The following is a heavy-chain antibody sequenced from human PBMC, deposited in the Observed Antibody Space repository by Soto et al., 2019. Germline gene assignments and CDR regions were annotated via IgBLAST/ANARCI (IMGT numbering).Heavy chain of an antibody. CDR3: ARGDYYGSGSYYYGMLV. CDR1: GGSISSGGYY. D-gene: IGHD3-10*01. CDR2: IYYSGST. V-gene: IGHV4-31*03. J-gene: IGHJ6*02. Sequence: PSETLSLTCTVSGGSISSGGYYWSWIRQHPGKGLEWIGYIYYSGSTYYNPSLKSRVTISVDTSKNQFSLKLSSVTAADTAVYYCARGDYYGSGSYYYGMLVWGQGTTVTVSS.